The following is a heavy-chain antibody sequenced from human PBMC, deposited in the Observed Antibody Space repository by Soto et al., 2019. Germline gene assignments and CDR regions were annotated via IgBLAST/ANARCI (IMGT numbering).Heavy chain of an antibody. J-gene: IGHJ6*02. Sequence: ASVKVSCKASGGTFSSYAISWVRQAPGQGLEWMGGIIPTFGTANYAQKFQGRVTITADKSTSTAYMELSSLRSEDTAVYYCARDVYGDYYYYSMDVWGQGTTVTVSS. D-gene: IGHD4-17*01. V-gene: IGHV1-69*06. CDR3: ARDVYGDYYYYSMDV. CDR2: IIPTFGTA. CDR1: GGTFSSYA.